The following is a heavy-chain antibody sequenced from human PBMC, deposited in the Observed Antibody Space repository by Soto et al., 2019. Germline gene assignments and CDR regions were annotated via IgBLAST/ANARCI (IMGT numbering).Heavy chain of an antibody. CDR1: GYAFSSYG. CDR2: ISAYNGDT. CDR3: ARDSGVVVAVYAFDV. Sequence: QDQLVQSGAEVKKPGASVKVSCRASGYAFSSYGVSWVRQAPGQGLEWMAWISAYNGDTKYSQKLQGRVTVTTETSTSTAYMELSSLISDDTAVYYCARDSGVVVAVYAFDVWGQGTMVTVSS. V-gene: IGHV1-18*01. D-gene: IGHD2-15*01. J-gene: IGHJ3*01.